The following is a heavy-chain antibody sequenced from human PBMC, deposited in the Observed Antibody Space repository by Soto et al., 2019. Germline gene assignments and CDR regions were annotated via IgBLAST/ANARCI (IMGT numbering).Heavy chain of an antibody. CDR1: GFTFSSYA. D-gene: IGHD3-16*01. J-gene: IGHJ4*02. Sequence: PGGSLRLSCAASGFTFSSYAMSWVRQAPGKGLEWVSAISGSGGNTYYADSVKGRLTISRDNSKNTLYLQMNSLRAEDTAVYYCAKEGGKGGGYFDYWGQGTLVTVSS. CDR2: ISGSGGNT. CDR3: AKEGGKGGGYFDY. V-gene: IGHV3-23*01.